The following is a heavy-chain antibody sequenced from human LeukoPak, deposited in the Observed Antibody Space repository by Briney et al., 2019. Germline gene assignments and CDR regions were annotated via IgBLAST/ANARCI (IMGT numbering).Heavy chain of an antibody. V-gene: IGHV4-30-4*02. D-gene: IGHD3-16*01. J-gene: IGHJ5*02. CDR1: GGSISSGDFY. CDR3: AGSLGGGSWSAP. Sequence: PWETLSLTCTVSGGSISSGDFYWSWIRQPPGKGLEWIGYIYYSGSTYYNPSLKSRVTISLDTSKNQFSLKLSSVTAADTAVYYCAGSLGGGSWSAPWGEEPLVTVSS. CDR2: IYYSGST.